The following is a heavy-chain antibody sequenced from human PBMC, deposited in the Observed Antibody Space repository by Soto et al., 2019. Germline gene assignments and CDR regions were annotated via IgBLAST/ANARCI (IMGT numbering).Heavy chain of an antibody. V-gene: IGHV3-23*01. Sequence: GGSLRLSCAASGFTFRSYAMSWVRQAPGKGLEWVSGISDSGISTHYADSVKGRFTVSRDNSKNTLYLQMNSLRAEDTAVYNCAKEPVGPDWYFDLWGRGTLVTVSS. CDR2: ISDSGIST. CDR1: GFTFRSYA. J-gene: IGHJ2*01. CDR3: AKEPVGPDWYFDL.